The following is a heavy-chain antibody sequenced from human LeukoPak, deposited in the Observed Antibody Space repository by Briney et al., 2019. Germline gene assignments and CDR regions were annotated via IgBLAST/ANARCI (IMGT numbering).Heavy chain of an antibody. Sequence: SETLSLTCTISGGSISSYYWGWIRQPPGKGLEWIVYIYYSGSTNYNPSLKSRVTISVDTSKNQFSLKLSSVTAADTAVYYCAREGTHYYDSTETLDAFDIWGQGTMVTVSS. J-gene: IGHJ3*02. D-gene: IGHD3-22*01. CDR3: AREGTHYYDSTETLDAFDI. CDR2: IYYSGST. V-gene: IGHV4-59*01. CDR1: GGSISSYY.